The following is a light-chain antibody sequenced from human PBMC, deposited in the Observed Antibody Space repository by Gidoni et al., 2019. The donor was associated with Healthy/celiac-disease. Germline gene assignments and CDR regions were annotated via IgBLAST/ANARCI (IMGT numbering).Light chain of an antibody. J-gene: IGLJ3*02. Sequence: QSALPQPPSASGYPGQSVTISCTGTSSDVGVYNYVPLYQQHPGNAPKLVIYEVSKRPSGVPDRFSGSKSGNTASLTVSGLQAEEEADYYCSSYAGSNNWGVFGGGTKLTVL. CDR1: SSDVGVYNY. V-gene: IGLV2-8*01. CDR3: SSYAGSNNWGV. CDR2: EVS.